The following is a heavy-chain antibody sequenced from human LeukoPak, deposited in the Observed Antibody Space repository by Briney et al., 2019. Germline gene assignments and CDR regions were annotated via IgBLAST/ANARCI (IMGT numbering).Heavy chain of an antibody. V-gene: IGHV3-30*02. CDR1: GFTFSSYG. CDR2: IRYDGSNK. CDR3: ARGYGDYGHFDY. J-gene: IGHJ4*02. Sequence: GGSLRLSCAASGFTFSSYGMHWVRQAPGKGLEWVAFIRYDGSNKYYADSVKGRFTISRDNAKNSLYLQMNSLRAEDTAVYYCARGYGDYGHFDYWGQGTLVTVSS. D-gene: IGHD4-17*01.